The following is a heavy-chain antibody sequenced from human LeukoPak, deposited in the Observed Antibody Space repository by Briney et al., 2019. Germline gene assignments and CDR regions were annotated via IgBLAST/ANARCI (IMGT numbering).Heavy chain of an antibody. D-gene: IGHD1-26*01. CDR3: AKDKRELLHDAFDI. J-gene: IGHJ3*02. CDR2: INSDGGTT. V-gene: IGHV3-74*01. CDR1: GFTFGTYW. Sequence: GGSLRLSCGASGFTFGTYWMHWVRQAPGKGLVWVSGINSDGGTTTYADSVKGRFTISRDNAKNTLYLQMNSLRAEDTAVYYCAKDKRELLHDAFDIWGQGTMVTVSS.